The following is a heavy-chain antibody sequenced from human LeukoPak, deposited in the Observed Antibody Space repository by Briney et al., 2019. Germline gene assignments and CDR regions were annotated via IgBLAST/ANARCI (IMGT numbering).Heavy chain of an antibody. J-gene: IGHJ4*02. Sequence: PGRSLRLSCAASGFTFSSYGMHWVRQAPGKGLEWVAVIWYDGSNKYYADSVKGRFTISRDNSKNTLYLQMNSLRAEDTAVYYCAREYCSSTSCYSDYWGQGTLVTVSS. CDR2: IWYDGSNK. D-gene: IGHD2-2*01. CDR1: GFTFSSYG. CDR3: AREYCSSTSCYSDY. V-gene: IGHV3-33*01.